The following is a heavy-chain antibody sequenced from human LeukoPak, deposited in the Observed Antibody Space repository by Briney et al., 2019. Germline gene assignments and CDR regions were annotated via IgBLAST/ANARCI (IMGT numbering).Heavy chain of an antibody. D-gene: IGHD6-19*01. V-gene: IGHV6-1*01. CDR1: GDSVSSNNAA. J-gene: IGHJ5*02. Sequence: SQTLSLTCALSGDSVSSNNAAWNWIRQSPSRGLEWLGRTYYRSKWYNDYALSVKSRITVNPDTSKNQFSLHLNSVTPEDTAVYYCVRDRAVAGTINWLDPWGQGTLVTVSS. CDR2: TYYRSKWYN. CDR3: VRDRAVAGTINWLDP.